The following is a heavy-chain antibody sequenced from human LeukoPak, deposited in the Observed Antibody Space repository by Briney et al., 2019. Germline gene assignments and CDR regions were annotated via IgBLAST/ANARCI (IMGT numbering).Heavy chain of an antibody. CDR2: IYSGGST. Sequence: GGSLRLSCAASGFTVSSNYMSWVRQAPGKGLEWVSVIYSGGSTYYADSVKGRFTISRDNSKNTLYLQMNSLRAEDTAVYYCARDFYDSSGYSFDYWGQGTLVTVSS. V-gene: IGHV3-53*01. CDR3: ARDFYDSSGYSFDY. D-gene: IGHD3-22*01. J-gene: IGHJ4*02. CDR1: GFTVSSNY.